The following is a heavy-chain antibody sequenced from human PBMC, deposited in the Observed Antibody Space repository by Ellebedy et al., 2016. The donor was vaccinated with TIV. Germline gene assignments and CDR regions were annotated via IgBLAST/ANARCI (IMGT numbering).Heavy chain of an antibody. J-gene: IGHJ3*02. CDR1: GGSISSYY. Sequence: MPSETLSLTCTVSGGSISSYYWSRIRQPPGKGLEWIGYIYYSGSTNYNPSLKSRVTISVDTSKNQFSLKLSSVTAADTAVYHCARWGDYGGNSVHAFDIWGQGTTVTVSS. CDR3: ARWGDYGGNSVHAFDI. V-gene: IGHV4-59*01. D-gene: IGHD4-23*01. CDR2: IYYSGST.